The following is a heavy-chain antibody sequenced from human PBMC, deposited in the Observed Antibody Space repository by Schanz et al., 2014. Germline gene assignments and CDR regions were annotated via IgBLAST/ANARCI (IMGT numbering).Heavy chain of an antibody. CDR2: MNPNSGNT. D-gene: IGHD6-13*01. V-gene: IGHV1-8*01. J-gene: IGHJ4*02. CDR1: GYNITSND. CDR3: ASSGAVYSSSWDFDY. Sequence: QVQLVQSGAEVKKPGASVKVSCKASGYNITSNDVTWVRQATGQGLEWMGWMNPNSGNTGYAQKFQGRVTMTRNTSISTAYMELSSLRSEDTAVYYCASSGAVYSSSWDFDYWGQGTLVTVSS.